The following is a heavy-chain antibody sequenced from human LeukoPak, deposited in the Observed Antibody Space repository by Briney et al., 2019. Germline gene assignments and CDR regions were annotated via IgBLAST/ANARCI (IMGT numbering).Heavy chain of an antibody. CDR1: GGSVSGYY. D-gene: IGHD5-18*01. V-gene: IGHV4-4*07. CDR3: ARDLGGYNYGYSFDY. CDR2: IYTTGST. Sequence: PSETLSLTCTVSGGSVSGYYWNWIRQPAGRGPEWIGRIYTTGSTNYNPSLKSRVTMSVDTSKNQFSLKLFSVTAADTAVYYCARDLGGYNYGYSFDYWGQGTLVTVSS. J-gene: IGHJ4*02.